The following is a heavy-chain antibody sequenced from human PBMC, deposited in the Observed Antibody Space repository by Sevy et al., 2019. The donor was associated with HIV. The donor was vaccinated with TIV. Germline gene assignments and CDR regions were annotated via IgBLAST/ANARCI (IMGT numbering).Heavy chain of an antibody. D-gene: IGHD3-22*01. CDR1: GYSFTNYW. J-gene: IGHJ3*02. CDR2: IYPGDSDA. Sequence: GESLKISCKGSGYSFTNYWIGWVRQMPGKGLEWMGIIYPGDSDARYSPSFQGQVTISADKSIGAAYLQWSSLKASDTAMYYCARRRIYDRSRIGAFDIWGQGTMVTVSS. CDR3: ARRRIYDRSRIGAFDI. V-gene: IGHV5-51*01.